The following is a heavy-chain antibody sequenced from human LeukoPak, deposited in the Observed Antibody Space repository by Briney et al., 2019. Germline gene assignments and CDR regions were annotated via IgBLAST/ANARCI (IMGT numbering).Heavy chain of an antibody. D-gene: IGHD5-12*01. CDR1: GFTFSSYG. CDR3: ARDRYSGYDHYFDY. Sequence: GGSLRLSCAASGFTFSSYGMHWVRQAPGKGLEWVAFIRYDGSNKYYADSVKGRFTISRDNSKNTLYLQMNSLRAEDTAVYYCARDRYSGYDHYFDYWGQGTLVTVSS. CDR2: IRYDGSNK. J-gene: IGHJ4*02. V-gene: IGHV3-30*02.